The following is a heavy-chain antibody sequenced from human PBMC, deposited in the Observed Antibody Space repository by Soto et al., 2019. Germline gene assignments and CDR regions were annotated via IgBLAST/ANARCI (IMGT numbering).Heavy chain of an antibody. CDR1: GGSISSGNYY. CDR3: GRAHRDLQQLVHYYYSMDV. D-gene: IGHD6-13*01. V-gene: IGHV4-30-4*01. J-gene: IGHJ6*02. Sequence: SETLSLTCTVSGGSISSGNYYWSWIRQPPGKGLEWIGFISYSGSTYYSLSLKSRVTISVDTSKNQFSLNLSFVTAADTAVYYCGRAHRDLQQLVHYYYSMDVWGQGTTVTVSS. CDR2: ISYSGST.